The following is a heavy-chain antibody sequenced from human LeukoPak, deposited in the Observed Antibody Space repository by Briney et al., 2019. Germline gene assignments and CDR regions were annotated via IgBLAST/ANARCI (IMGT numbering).Heavy chain of an antibody. V-gene: IGHV4-59*01. CDR3: ARVEVTMIGGWFDP. J-gene: IGHJ5*02. Sequence: PSETLSLTCTVSGGSISSYYWSWIRQPPGKGLEWIGYIYYSGSTNYNPSLKSRVTISVDTSKNQFSLKLSSVTVADTAVYYCARVEVTMIGGWFDPWGQGTLVTVSS. D-gene: IGHD3-22*01. CDR2: IYYSGST. CDR1: GGSISSYY.